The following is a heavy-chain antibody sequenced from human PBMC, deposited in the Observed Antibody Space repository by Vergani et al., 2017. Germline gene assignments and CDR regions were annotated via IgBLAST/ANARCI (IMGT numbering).Heavy chain of an antibody. Sequence: EVQLLESGGGLVQPGGSLRLSCAASGFTFSNYAMSWVRQAPGKGLEWVSGITGGGDSTNYADSVKGRFTNSRENFKDTLFLQMNGLRPEDTGTYFCAKKGGSLYYYGVDVWGQGTTIAVSS. CDR3: AKKGGSLYYYGVDV. D-gene: IGHD1-26*01. CDR1: GFTFSNYA. J-gene: IGHJ6*02. V-gene: IGHV3-23*01. CDR2: ITGGGDST.